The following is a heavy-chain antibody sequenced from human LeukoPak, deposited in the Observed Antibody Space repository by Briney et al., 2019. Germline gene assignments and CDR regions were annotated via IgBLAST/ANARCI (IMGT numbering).Heavy chain of an antibody. Sequence: SETLSLTCTVSGGSISGYYWSWIRQPPGKGLEWIGYIYYSGNTKYNPSLKSRVTISGDTSKNQFSLRLSSVTAADTAVYYCARPSRYYYDSSGNLAFDIWGQGTMVTVSS. CDR1: GGSISGYY. D-gene: IGHD3-22*01. V-gene: IGHV4-59*08. J-gene: IGHJ3*02. CDR2: IYYSGNT. CDR3: ARPSRYYYDSSGNLAFDI.